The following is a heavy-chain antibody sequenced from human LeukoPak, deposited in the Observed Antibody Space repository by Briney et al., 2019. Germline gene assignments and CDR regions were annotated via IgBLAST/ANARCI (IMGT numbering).Heavy chain of an antibody. Sequence: SETLSLTCTVSGGSISSYYWSWIRQPPGKGLEWIGYIYYSGSTNYNPSLKSRVTISVDTSKNQFSLKLSSVTAADTAVYYCARQGDYVWGSYRYAFDYWGQGTLVTVSS. J-gene: IGHJ4*02. CDR1: GGSISSYY. CDR2: IYYSGST. CDR3: ARQGDYVWGSYRYAFDY. D-gene: IGHD3-16*02. V-gene: IGHV4-59*01.